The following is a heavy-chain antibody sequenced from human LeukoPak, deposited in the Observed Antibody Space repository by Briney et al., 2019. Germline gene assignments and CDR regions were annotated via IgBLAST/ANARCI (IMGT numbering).Heavy chain of an antibody. Sequence: GGSLRLSCTASGFSFSTYAMNWVRQAPGKGLEWVSTISGGGGSTFYADSVKGRFTISRDNSKNTLYLQMNSLRAEDTAVYYCAKGLYCSGGSCEAFDIWGQGTMVTVSS. J-gene: IGHJ3*02. D-gene: IGHD2-15*01. CDR3: AKGLYCSGGSCEAFDI. CDR2: ISGGGGST. CDR1: GFSFSTYA. V-gene: IGHV3-23*01.